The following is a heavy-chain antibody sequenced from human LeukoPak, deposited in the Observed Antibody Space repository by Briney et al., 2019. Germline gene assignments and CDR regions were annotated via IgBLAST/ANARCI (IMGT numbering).Heavy chain of an antibody. Sequence: GGSLRLSCVASGFTISGHAMSWVRQAPAKGLEWVSITVAGYSETHYADSVRGRFTISRDDSSNTLSLEMNSLRADDTGTYYCVKDFCRGGNCPFPFFDCWGQGTVVTVSS. CDR1: GFTISGHA. CDR3: VKDFCRGGNCPFPFFDC. V-gene: IGHV3-23*01. CDR2: TVAGYSET. J-gene: IGHJ4*02. D-gene: IGHD4-23*01.